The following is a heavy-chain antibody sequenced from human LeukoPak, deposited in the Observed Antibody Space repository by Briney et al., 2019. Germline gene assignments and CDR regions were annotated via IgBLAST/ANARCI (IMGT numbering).Heavy chain of an antibody. Sequence: GGSLRLSCAASGFTFDDYAMHWVRQAPGKGLEWVSGISWNSGSIGYADSVKGRFTISRDNAKNSLYLQMNSLRAEDTALYYCAKSPDYYYGMDVWGQGTTVTVYS. CDR1: GFTFDDYA. CDR3: AKSPDYYYGMDV. V-gene: IGHV3-9*01. J-gene: IGHJ6*02. CDR2: ISWNSGSI.